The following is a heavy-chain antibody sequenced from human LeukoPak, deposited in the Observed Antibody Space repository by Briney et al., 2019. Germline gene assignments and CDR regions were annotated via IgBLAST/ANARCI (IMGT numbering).Heavy chain of an antibody. D-gene: IGHD1/OR15-1a*01. V-gene: IGHV4-39*01. CDR2: IYNTGRT. CDR1: GDSISNSNSY. J-gene: IGHJ4*02. CDR3: ARHFPETGRDEQPFDY. Sequence: ASETLSLTCIVSGDSISNSNSYWGWFRQPPGKGLEWIGSIYNTGRTYYNPSVKSRAIISISTSENQFYLRLSPVTADDVAIHFCARHFPETGRDEQPFDYWGQGTLVTVSS.